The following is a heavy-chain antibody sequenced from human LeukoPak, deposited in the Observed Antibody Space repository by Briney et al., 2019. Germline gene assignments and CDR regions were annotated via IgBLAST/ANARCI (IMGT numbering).Heavy chain of an antibody. V-gene: IGHV4-59*01. CDR3: AKLYAWNYYYMDV. Sequence: SETLSLTCSVSGGSISSYYWSWIRQPPGKGLEWIGYISESGTANYNPSLKSRVTISGDTSRNQFSLEVRSVTAADTAVYFCAKLYAWNYYYMDVWGKGATVTVSS. D-gene: IGHD3-10*01. CDR1: GGSISSYY. J-gene: IGHJ6*03. CDR2: ISESGTA.